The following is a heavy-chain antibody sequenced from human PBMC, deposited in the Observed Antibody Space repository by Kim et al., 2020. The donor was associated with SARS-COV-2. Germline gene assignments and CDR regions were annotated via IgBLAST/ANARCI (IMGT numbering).Heavy chain of an antibody. J-gene: IGHJ3*02. V-gene: IGHV3-66*01. Sequence: STYYADSVKGRFTISRDNSKNTLYLQMNSLRAEDTAVYYCARGLGDAFDIWGQGTMVTVSS. CDR3: ARGLGDAFDI. D-gene: IGHD7-27*01. CDR2: ST.